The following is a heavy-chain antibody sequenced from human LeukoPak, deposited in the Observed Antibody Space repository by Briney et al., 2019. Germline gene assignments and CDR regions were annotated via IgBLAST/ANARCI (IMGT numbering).Heavy chain of an antibody. D-gene: IGHD6-19*01. CDR3: ARDRDWYSFDS. V-gene: IGHV3-7*03. CDR2: VKQDGSEK. J-gene: IGHJ4*02. Sequence: GGSLRLSCTASGFTFSSYWMDWVRQAPGKGLEWVANVKQDGSEKYYVDSVKGRFTISRDNAKNSLYLQMNSLRAEDTAVYYCARDRDWYSFDSWGQGTLVTVSS. CDR1: GFTFSSYW.